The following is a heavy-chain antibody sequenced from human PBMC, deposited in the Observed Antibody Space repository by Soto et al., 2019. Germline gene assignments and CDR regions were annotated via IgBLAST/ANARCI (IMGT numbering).Heavy chain of an antibody. D-gene: IGHD3-16*01. CDR2: ISWNSGNI. CDR1: GFTFDDYA. J-gene: IGHJ4*02. V-gene: IGHV3-9*01. CDR3: VISKGGYPYATPFDY. Sequence: PGGSLRLSCAASGFTFDDYAMYWVRQVLGKGLEWVSSISWNSGNIGYADSVKGRFTTSRDNAENSLYLPMNSLRPEATAWYYCVISKGGYPYATPFDYWGQGPLFTVSS.